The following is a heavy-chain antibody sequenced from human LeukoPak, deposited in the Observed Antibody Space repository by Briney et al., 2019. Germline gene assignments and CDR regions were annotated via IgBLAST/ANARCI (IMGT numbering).Heavy chain of an antibody. Sequence: GASVKVSCRASGYTFTSYDVYWVRQATGQGLEWMGWMNPNSGNTGYAQKFQGRVTMTRNTSISTAYMELSSLRSEDTAVYYCASTQGTAAAEGRWYFDLWGRGALVTVSS. CDR3: ASTQGTAAAEGRWYFDL. V-gene: IGHV1-8*01. CDR1: GYTFTSYD. J-gene: IGHJ2*01. CDR2: MNPNSGNT. D-gene: IGHD6-13*01.